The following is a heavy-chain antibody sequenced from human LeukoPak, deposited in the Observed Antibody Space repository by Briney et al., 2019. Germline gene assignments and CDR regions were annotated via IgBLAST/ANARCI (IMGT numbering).Heavy chain of an antibody. CDR3: ARGPLRYLTDV. CDR2: IYSGGST. V-gene: IGHV3-66*01. Sequence: GGSPRLSCAASGFTVSSNYMSWVRQAPGKGLEWVSVIYSGGSTYYADSVKGRFTISRDNSKNTLYLQMNSLRAEDTAVYYCARGPLRYLTDVWGQGTTVTVSS. CDR1: GFTVSSNY. D-gene: IGHD3-9*01. J-gene: IGHJ6*02.